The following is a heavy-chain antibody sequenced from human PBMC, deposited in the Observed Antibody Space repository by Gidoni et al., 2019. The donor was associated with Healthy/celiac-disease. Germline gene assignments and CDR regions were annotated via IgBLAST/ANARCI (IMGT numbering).Heavy chain of an antibody. CDR3: AKATGYSSGWNAFDI. Sequence: QVQLVESGGGVVQPGRSLRLSCAASGFTFSSYGMTWVRQAPGKGLEWVAVISYDGSNKYYADSVKGRFTISRDNSKNTLYLQMNSLRAEDTAVYYCAKATGYSSGWNAFDIWGQGTMVTVSS. D-gene: IGHD6-19*01. V-gene: IGHV3-30*18. CDR2: ISYDGSNK. CDR1: GFTFSSYG. J-gene: IGHJ3*02.